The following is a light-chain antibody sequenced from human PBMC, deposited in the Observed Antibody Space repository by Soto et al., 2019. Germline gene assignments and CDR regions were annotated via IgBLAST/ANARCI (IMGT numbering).Light chain of an antibody. J-gene: IGKJ4*01. V-gene: IGKV3D-20*02. Sequence: EIVMTQSPATLSVSPGERATLSCRASQSVSSSYLAWYQQKPGQAPRLLIYGASSRATGIPARFSGSGSGTDFTLTISSLQPEDFAVYYCHQRSNWPPTFGGGTKVDIK. CDR3: HQRSNWPPT. CDR2: GAS. CDR1: QSVSSSY.